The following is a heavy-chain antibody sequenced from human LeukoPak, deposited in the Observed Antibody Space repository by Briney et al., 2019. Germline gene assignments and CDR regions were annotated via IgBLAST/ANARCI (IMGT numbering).Heavy chain of an antibody. V-gene: IGHV1-69*04. J-gene: IGHJ3*02. CDR2: IIPILGMA. D-gene: IGHD3-22*01. CDR3: ARDGGITMIRGAFDI. CDR1: GGTFSSYA. Sequence: SVKVSCKASGGTFSSYAISWVRQAPGQGLGWMGRIIPILGMANYAQKFQGRVTITADKSTSTAYMELSSLRSEDTAVYYCARDGGITMIRGAFDIWGQGTMVADSS.